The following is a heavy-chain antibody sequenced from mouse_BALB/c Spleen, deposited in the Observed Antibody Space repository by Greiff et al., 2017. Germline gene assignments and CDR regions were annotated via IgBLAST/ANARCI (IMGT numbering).Heavy chain of an antibody. CDR1: GYTFTSYW. CDR2: INPSTGYT. V-gene: IGHV1-7*01. CDR3: ARGGYGYRSYWYFDV. D-gene: IGHD1-2*01. Sequence: QVQLKQSGAELAKPGASVKMSCKASGYTFTSYWMHWVKQRPGQGLEWIGYINPSTGYTEYNQKFKDKATLTADKSSSTAYMQLSSLTSEDSAVYYCARGGYGYRSYWYFDVWGAGTTVTVSS. J-gene: IGHJ1*01.